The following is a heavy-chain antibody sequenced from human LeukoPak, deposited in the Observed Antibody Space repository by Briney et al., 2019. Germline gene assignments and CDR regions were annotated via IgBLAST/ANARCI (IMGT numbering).Heavy chain of an antibody. V-gene: IGHV1-58*01. CDR3: AADIAAADTDWPYYGMDV. CDR2: IVVGSGNT. D-gene: IGHD6-13*01. CDR1: GFTFTSSA. J-gene: IGHJ6*02. Sequence: SVKVSCKASGFTFTSSAVQWVRQARGQRLEWIGWIVVGSGNTNYAQKFQERVTITRDMSTSTAYMELSSLRSEDTAVYYCAADIAAADTDWPYYGMDVWGQGTTVTVSS.